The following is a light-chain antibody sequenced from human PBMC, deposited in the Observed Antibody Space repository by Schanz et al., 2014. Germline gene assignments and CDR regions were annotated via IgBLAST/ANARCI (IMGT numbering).Light chain of an antibody. CDR2: GAS. CDR1: QSVSSN. CDR3: QQRSNWPLT. Sequence: EIVMTQSPATLSVSPGERATLSCRASQSVSSNLAWYQQKPGQAPRLLIYGASTRATGSPARFSGSGSGTEFTLTISSLQSEDFAVYYCQQRSNWPLTFGGGTKVEIK. J-gene: IGKJ4*01. V-gene: IGKV3-15*01.